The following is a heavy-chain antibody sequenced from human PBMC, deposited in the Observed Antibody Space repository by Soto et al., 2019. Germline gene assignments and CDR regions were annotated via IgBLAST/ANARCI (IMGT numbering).Heavy chain of an antibody. J-gene: IGHJ4*02. D-gene: IGHD2-2*01. V-gene: IGHV4-30-4*01. CDR1: GGSISSGDYY. CDR2: IYYSGST. Sequence: ASETLSLTCTVSGGSISSGDYYWSWIRQPPGKGLEWIGYIYYSGSTYYNPSLKSRVTISVDMSKNQFSLNLNSVTAADTAVYYCARAQLVGYYFDYWGQGTLVTVSS. CDR3: ARAQLVGYYFDY.